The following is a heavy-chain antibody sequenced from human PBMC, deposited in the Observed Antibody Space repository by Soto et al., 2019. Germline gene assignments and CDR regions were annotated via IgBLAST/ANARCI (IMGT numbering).Heavy chain of an antibody. Sequence: QVQLVQSGAEVKKPGASVKVSCKASGYSFINYDINWVRQATGQGLEWMGWMNPNTGNTGYAQKFQGRVTMTRTTSISTAYMELSSLTSEDTAVYYCARGRVRVDDFDHWGQGTLVAVSS. CDR2: MNPNTGNT. J-gene: IGHJ4*02. CDR3: ARGRVRVDDFDH. V-gene: IGHV1-8*01. CDR1: GYSFINYD. D-gene: IGHD3-10*01.